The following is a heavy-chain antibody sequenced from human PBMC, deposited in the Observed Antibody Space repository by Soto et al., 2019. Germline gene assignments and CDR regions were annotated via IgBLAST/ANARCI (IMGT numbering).Heavy chain of an antibody. Sequence: QVQLQQWGAGLVKPSETLSLSCAVYGQSFSGHSWAWIRQPPGKGLEWIGEINESGSTYYNPSLKSRVTISTDTSKNQFSLQLSSVSAADTAAYFCARGSGIVALPGELEDVNYDYWGQGTLVSVSS. CDR3: ARGSGIVALPGELEDVNYDY. D-gene: IGHD1-1*01. CDR1: GQSFSGHS. CDR2: INESGST. J-gene: IGHJ4*02. V-gene: IGHV4-34*01.